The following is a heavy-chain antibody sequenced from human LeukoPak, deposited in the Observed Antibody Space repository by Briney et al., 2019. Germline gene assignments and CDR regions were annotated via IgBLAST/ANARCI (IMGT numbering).Heavy chain of an antibody. CDR2: IKQDGSEK. D-gene: IGHD3-10*01. V-gene: IGHV3-7*01. CDR1: GFTFSSYW. CDR3: AKDDGSGGYYKKFLLNYFDY. J-gene: IGHJ4*02. Sequence: PGGSLRLSCAASGFTFSSYWMSWVRQAPGKGLEWVANIKQDGSEKYYVDSVKGRFTISRDNSKNTLYLQMNSLRAEDTAVYYCAKDDGSGGYYKKFLLNYFDYWGQGTLVTVSS.